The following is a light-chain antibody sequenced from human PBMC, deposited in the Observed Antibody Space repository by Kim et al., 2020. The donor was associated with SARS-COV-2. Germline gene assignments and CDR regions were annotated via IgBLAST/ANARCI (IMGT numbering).Light chain of an antibody. CDR3: QAWDSSTGV. V-gene: IGLV3-1*01. Sequence: SVSQAQRARITGSGDKFEDKYACWYQQKPGPLLVLVIYNDSTPPSGIPERVSGSNSATTATLTISGTQAMAESDYYCQAWDSSTGVFGGGTQLTVL. CDR1: KFEDKY. J-gene: IGLJ3*02. CDR2: NDS.